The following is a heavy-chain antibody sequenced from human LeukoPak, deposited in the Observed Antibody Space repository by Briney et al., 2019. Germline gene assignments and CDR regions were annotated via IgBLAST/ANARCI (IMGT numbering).Heavy chain of an antibody. CDR2: IRNKANRYTT. Sequence: GGSLRLSCAASGFTFSDHHMDWVRQAPGEGLEWVARIRNKANRYTTEYAASVKGRFAISRDDSENSLYLQMDSLKTEDTAVYYCARSPLGIAPFDYWGQGTLVTVSS. V-gene: IGHV3-72*01. CDR1: GFTFSDHH. CDR3: ARSPLGIAPFDY. D-gene: IGHD7-27*01. J-gene: IGHJ4*02.